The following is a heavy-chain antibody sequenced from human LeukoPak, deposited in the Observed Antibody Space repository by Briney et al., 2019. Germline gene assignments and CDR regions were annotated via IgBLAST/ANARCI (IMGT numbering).Heavy chain of an antibody. CDR3: ARGGIAARLMYGFQNWFAP. CDR1: GGSISSGGYY. J-gene: IGHJ5*02. CDR2: IYYSGST. V-gene: IGHV4-31*03. Sequence: SETLSLTCTVSGGSISSGGYYWSWIRQHPGKGLEWIGYIYYSGSTYYNPSLKSRVTISVDTSKNQFSLKLRSVTAADTAVYYCARGGIAARLMYGFQNWFAPWGQGTLVTVSS. D-gene: IGHD6-6*01.